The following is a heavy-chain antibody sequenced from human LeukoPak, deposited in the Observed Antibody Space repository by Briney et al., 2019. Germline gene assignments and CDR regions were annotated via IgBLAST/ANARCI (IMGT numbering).Heavy chain of an antibody. D-gene: IGHD6-6*01. Sequence: GGSLRLSCTASEFTFSSYWMHWVRQPPGKGLVWVSRINGDGSSTSYADAVKGRFTISRDNAKNTLYLRMNSLRAEDTAVYYCARDKAQDSVYYGMDVWGQGTTVTVSS. V-gene: IGHV3-74*01. CDR2: INGDGSST. CDR3: ARDKAQDSVYYGMDV. CDR1: EFTFSSYW. J-gene: IGHJ6*02.